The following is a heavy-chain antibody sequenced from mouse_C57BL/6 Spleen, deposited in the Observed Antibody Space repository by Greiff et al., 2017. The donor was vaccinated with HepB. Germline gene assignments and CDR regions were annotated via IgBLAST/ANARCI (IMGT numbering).Heavy chain of an antibody. CDR2: ISSGGDYI. J-gene: IGHJ4*01. CDR1: GFNFSSYA. Sequence: EVMLVESGEGLVKPGGSLKLSCAASGFNFSSYAMSWVHQTPEKRLEWVAYISSGGDYIYYADTLKGRLTISRDNARNNRYLQMSSLTSEDTAMYYCIRGGIYSSYAMDYWGQGTSVTVSA. CDR3: IRGGIYSSYAMDY. V-gene: IGHV5-9-1*02. D-gene: IGHD2-3*01.